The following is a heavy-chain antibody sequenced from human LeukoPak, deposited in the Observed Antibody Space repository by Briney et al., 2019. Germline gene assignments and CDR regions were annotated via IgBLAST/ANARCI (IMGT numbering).Heavy chain of an antibody. CDR3: AKDAPPPYYYGSDGMDV. CDR1: GFTFSSYG. Sequence: GRSLRLSCAASGFTFSSYGMHWVRQAPGKGLEWVAVISYDGSNKYYADSVKGRFTISRDNSKNTLYLQMNSLRAEDTAVYYCAKDAPPPYYYGSDGMDVWGQGTTVTVSS. V-gene: IGHV3-30*18. D-gene: IGHD3-10*01. J-gene: IGHJ6*02. CDR2: ISYDGSNK.